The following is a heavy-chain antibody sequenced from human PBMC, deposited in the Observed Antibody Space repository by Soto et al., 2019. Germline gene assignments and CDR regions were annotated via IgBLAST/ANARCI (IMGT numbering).Heavy chain of an antibody. CDR3: ARSPMVRGVYFDY. CDR2: IKQDGSEK. Sequence: PGGSLRLSCAASGFTFSSYWMSWVRQAPGKGLEWVANIKQDGSEKYYVDSVKGRFTISRDNAKNSLYLQMNSLRAEDTAVYYCARSPMVRGVYFDYWGQGTLVTVSS. V-gene: IGHV3-7*05. D-gene: IGHD3-10*01. CDR1: GFTFSSYW. J-gene: IGHJ4*02.